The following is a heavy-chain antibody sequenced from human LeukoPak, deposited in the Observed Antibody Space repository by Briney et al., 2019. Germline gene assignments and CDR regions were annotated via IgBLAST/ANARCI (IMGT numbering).Heavy chain of an antibody. V-gene: IGHV3-64*01. D-gene: IGHD3-3*01. Sequence: GGSLRLSCAASGFTFSSYAMHWVRQAPGKGLEYVSAISSNGGSTYYANSVKGRFTISRDNSKNTLYLQMGSLRAEDMAVYYCARDSSNFWSGYPNNYYFDYWSQGTLVTVSS. CDR1: GFTFSSYA. CDR2: ISSNGGST. J-gene: IGHJ4*02. CDR3: ARDSSNFWSGYPNNYYFDY.